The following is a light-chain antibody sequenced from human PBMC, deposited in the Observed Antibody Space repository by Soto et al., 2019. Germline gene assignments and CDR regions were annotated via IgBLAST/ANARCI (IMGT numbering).Light chain of an antibody. CDR3: QQYNNWPPRAWT. CDR2: GAS. Sequence: EIVMTQSPATLSVSPGDGATLSCRASQSVSSNLAWYQQKPGQAPRLLIYGASTRATGIPARFSGSGSGTEFTLTISSLQSEDFAVYYCQQYNNWPPRAWTFGQGTKVEIK. J-gene: IGKJ1*01. CDR1: QSVSSN. V-gene: IGKV3-15*01.